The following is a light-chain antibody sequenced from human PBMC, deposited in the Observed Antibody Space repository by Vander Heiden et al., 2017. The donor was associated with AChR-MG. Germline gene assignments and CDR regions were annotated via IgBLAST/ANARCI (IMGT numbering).Light chain of an antibody. CDR1: SSDVGGYNY. CDR2: DVS. V-gene: IGLV2-14*03. Sequence: QSALTQPASVSGSPGQSITISCTGTSSDVGGYNYVSWYNQQPGKAPKLMIYDVSNRPSGVSNRFSGSKSGNTASLTISGLQAEDEADYYCSSYTSSSTLEVFGGGTKLTVL. J-gene: IGLJ3*02. CDR3: SSYTSSSTLEV.